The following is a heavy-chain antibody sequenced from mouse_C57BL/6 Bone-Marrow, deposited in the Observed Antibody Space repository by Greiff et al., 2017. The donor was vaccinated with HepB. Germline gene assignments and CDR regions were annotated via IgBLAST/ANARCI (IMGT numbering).Heavy chain of an antibody. CDR3: ARLDSSVDY. Sequence: QVQLQQPGAELVRPGTSVKLSCKASGYTFTSYWMHWVKQRPGQGLEWIGVIDPSDSYTNYNQKFKGKATLTVDTSSSTAYMQLSSLTSEDSAVYYCARLDSSVDYWGQGTTLTVSS. D-gene: IGHD3-2*02. CDR1: GYTFTSYW. V-gene: IGHV1-59*01. CDR2: IDPSDSYT. J-gene: IGHJ2*01.